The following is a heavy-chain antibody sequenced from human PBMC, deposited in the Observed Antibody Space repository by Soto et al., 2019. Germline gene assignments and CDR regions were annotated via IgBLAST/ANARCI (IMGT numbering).Heavy chain of an antibody. V-gene: IGHV3-23*01. CDR1: GFTFINYA. D-gene: IGHD6-19*01. CDR2: VSGGGDTT. Sequence: EVQLLESGGGLVQPGGSLRLSCEGSGFTFINYAMNWVSQAPGKGLEWVSAVSGGGDTTFYADSVKGRFTISRENSKNTVSLQMYSPGLDDTAVYYCARKVSGPARGWLYWNFDHWGRRPMVTGFS. CDR3: ARKVSGPARGWLYWNFDH. J-gene: IGHJ2*01.